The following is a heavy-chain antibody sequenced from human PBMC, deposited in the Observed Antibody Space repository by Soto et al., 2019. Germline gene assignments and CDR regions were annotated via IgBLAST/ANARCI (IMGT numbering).Heavy chain of an antibody. Sequence: QVQLQESGPGLVRPSQTLSLTCTVSGGSISSADYYWSWIRQSPGKGLEWIGYINYRGTTDHNPSLKSRVSISVDTSKNHFSLKLGSVTAADTAVYYCVGARFGEFVVWYFDLWGRGTLVTVSS. D-gene: IGHD3-10*01. CDR2: INYRGTT. CDR3: VGARFGEFVVWYFDL. CDR1: GGSISSADYY. V-gene: IGHV4-30-4*08. J-gene: IGHJ2*01.